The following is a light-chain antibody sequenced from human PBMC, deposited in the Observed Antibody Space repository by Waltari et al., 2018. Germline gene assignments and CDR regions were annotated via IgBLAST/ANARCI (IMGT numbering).Light chain of an antibody. CDR1: QFVGNS. V-gene: IGKV1-16*02. Sequence: DIQMTQSPSSLSASFGDRVTITCRASQFVGNSLAWFQQKPGKAPKSLIYDAARLQTGVPSKFSPSGSGTDFTLTITSLQPEDFATYYCQQYESYPYTFGQGTKLEIK. CDR3: QQYESYPYT. CDR2: DAA. J-gene: IGKJ2*01.